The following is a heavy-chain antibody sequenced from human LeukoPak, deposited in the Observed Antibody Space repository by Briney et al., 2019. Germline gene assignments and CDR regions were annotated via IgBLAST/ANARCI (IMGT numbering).Heavy chain of an antibody. V-gene: IGHV3-21*01. Sequence: GGSLRLSGAASGFTFSTYSMNWVRQAPGKGLEWVSSISSSSSYIYYADSVKGRFTISRDNAKNSLYLQMNSLRAEDTAVYYCARVGTMVRGVIKSPPIDYWGQGTLVTVSS. CDR3: ARVGTMVRGVIKSPPIDY. D-gene: IGHD3-10*01. CDR1: GFTFSTYS. J-gene: IGHJ4*02. CDR2: ISSSSSYI.